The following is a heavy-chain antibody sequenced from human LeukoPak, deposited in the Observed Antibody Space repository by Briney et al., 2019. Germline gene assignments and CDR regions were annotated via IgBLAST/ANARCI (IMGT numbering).Heavy chain of an antibody. V-gene: IGHV4-61*02. J-gene: IGHJ6*03. CDR2: VYSSGST. CDR3: ARGGWFGPNYYYYYMDV. CDR1: GGSISSGSYY. D-gene: IGHD3-10*01. Sequence: SETLSLTCTVSGGSISSGSYYWSWIRQPAGKGLEWIGRVYSSGSTNYNPSLKSRVTISVDTSKNQFSLKLSSVTAADTAVYYCARGGWFGPNYYYYYMDVWGKGTTVTVSS.